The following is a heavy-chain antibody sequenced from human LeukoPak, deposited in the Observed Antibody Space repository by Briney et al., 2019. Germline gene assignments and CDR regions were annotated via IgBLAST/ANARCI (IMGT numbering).Heavy chain of an antibody. CDR2: ISWDGGST. J-gene: IGHJ6*03. V-gene: IGHV3-43D*03. CDR3: AKDNVEFTAPNYYYYYMDV. Sequence: GGSLRLSCAASGFTFDDYAMHWVRQAPGKGLEWVSLISWDGGSTYYADSVKGRFTISRDNSKNSLYLQMNSLRAEDTALYYCAKDNVEFTAPNYYYYYMDVWGKGTTVTVSS. D-gene: IGHD3-10*01. CDR1: GFTFDDYA.